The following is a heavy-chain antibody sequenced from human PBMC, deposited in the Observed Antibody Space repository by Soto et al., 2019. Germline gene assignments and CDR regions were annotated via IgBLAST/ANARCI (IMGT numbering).Heavy chain of an antibody. CDR2: ISSSGSTI. V-gene: IGHV3-11*01. CDR3: ARDGPSSSSITYYYYYMDV. Sequence: PGVSLRLSCAASGFTFSDYYMSWIRQAPGKGLEWVSYISSSGSTIYYAGSVKGRFTISRDNAKNSLYLQMNSLRAEDTAVYYCARDGPSSSSITYYYYYMDVWGKGTTVTVSS. J-gene: IGHJ6*03. D-gene: IGHD6-13*01. CDR1: GFTFSDYY.